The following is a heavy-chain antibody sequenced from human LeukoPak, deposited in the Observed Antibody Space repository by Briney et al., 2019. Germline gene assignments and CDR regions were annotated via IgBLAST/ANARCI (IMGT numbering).Heavy chain of an antibody. CDR1: GFTFSTSA. Sequence: GGSLRLSCAASGFTFSTSAMSWVRQAPGKGLEWVSAISGSGGRAYFADSVKGRFTISRDNSKNTLYLQMNSLRAEDTAVYYCAKDRMYSSSWYIAWGQGTLVTVSS. J-gene: IGHJ4*02. V-gene: IGHV3-23*01. CDR2: ISGSGGRA. D-gene: IGHD6-13*01. CDR3: AKDRMYSSSWYIA.